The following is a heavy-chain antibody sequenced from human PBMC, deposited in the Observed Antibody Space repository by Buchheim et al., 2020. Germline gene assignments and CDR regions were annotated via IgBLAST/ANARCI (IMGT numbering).Heavy chain of an antibody. J-gene: IGHJ4*02. D-gene: IGHD3-3*01. V-gene: IGHV3-7*02. CDR2: IKQDGSEK. CDR1: GFIFSTYW. Sequence: EVQLVESGGGLVQPGGSLRLYCAASGFIFSTYWMSWVRQAPGKGLEWVANIKQDGSEKYYVDTVKGRFTISRDNAKNSLYLQMNSLRAEDTAVYYCARVTSPCDYWGQGTL. CDR3: ARVTSPCDY.